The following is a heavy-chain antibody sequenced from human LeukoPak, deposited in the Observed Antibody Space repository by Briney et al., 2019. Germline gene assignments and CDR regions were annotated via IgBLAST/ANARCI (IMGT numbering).Heavy chain of an antibody. V-gene: IGHV4-30-4*07. Sequence: SGTLSLTCAVYGGSFSGYSWSWIRQPPGKGMEFIAYIYYTGNTYFNPSLKSRVTISVDTSKNQFSLKLTSVTAADTAVYYCARVLAAAGNNWFDPWGQGTLVTVSS. CDR1: GGSFSGYS. D-gene: IGHD6-13*01. CDR2: IYYTGNT. CDR3: ARVLAAAGNNWFDP. J-gene: IGHJ5*02.